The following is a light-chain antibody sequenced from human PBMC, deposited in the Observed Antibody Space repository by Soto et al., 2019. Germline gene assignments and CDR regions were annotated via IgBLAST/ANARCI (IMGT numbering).Light chain of an antibody. J-gene: IGKJ1*01. V-gene: IGKV3-20*01. Sequence: EIVVTQSPGTVALCPGERATLSCRASQSVSSSYLAWYQQKPGQAPRLLIYGASSRATGIPDRFSGSGSGTDFTLTISRLEPEDFAVYYCQQYGSSQWTFGQGTKV. CDR3: QQYGSSQWT. CDR1: QSVSSSY. CDR2: GAS.